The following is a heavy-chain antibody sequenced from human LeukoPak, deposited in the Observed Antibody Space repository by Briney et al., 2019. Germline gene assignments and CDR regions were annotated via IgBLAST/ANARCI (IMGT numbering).Heavy chain of an antibody. CDR2: INQDGSEK. D-gene: IGHD6-13*01. CDR1: GFTFSGYW. V-gene: IGHV3-7*01. Sequence: GALRLSCAASGFTFSGYWMSWVRQAPGKGLEWVANINQDGSEKYYVDSVRGRFTISRDNAKNSLFLQMGSLRVEDTAVYYCARESTAGYNSSWYGFRNWGQGTLVSVSS. CDR3: ARESTAGYNSSWYGFRN. J-gene: IGHJ1*01.